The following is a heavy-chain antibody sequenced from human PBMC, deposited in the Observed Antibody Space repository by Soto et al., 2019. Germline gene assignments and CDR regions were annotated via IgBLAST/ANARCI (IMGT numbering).Heavy chain of an antibody. CDR1: GYTFTSYD. CDR2: MNPNSGNT. J-gene: IGHJ4*02. CDR3: ARGSSYYDFWSGYNDFDY. Sequence: GASVKVFCKASGYTFTSYDINWVRQATGQGLEWMGWMNPNSGNTGYAQKFQGRVTMTRNTSISTAYMELSSLRSEDTAVYYCARGSSYYDFWSGYNDFDYWGQGTLVTVSS. D-gene: IGHD3-3*01. V-gene: IGHV1-8*01.